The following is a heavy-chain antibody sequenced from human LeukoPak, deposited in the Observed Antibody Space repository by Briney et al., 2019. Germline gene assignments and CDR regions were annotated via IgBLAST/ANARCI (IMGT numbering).Heavy chain of an antibody. CDR2: INHSRRT. V-gene: IGHV4-34*01. CDR1: GASLIRYY. Sequence: PSETLSLTCPVYGASLIRYYWSWVRPPPGKGREWIGEINHSRRTNYNQSLKSRVTISVDTSKNQFSLKLSSVTAADTAVYYCARAAVNTAGGRDVWGKGTTVTVSS. CDR3: ARAAVNTAGGRDV. D-gene: IGHD3-10*01. J-gene: IGHJ6*04.